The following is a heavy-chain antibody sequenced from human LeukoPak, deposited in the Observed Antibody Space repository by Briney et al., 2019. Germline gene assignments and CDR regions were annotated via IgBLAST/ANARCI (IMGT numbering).Heavy chain of an antibody. J-gene: IGHJ4*02. CDR3: AKDRLSRYFDWSHTLDY. V-gene: IGHV1-46*04. CDR2: INPSGGST. D-gene: IGHD3-9*01. Sequence: ASVKVSCKASGYTFTSYYMHWVRQAPGQGLQWVGMINPSGGSTNYAHKLQGRVTMTRDMSTSTVYMELSSLRSEDTAVYYCAKDRLSRYFDWSHTLDYWGQGTLVTVSS. CDR1: GYTFTSYY.